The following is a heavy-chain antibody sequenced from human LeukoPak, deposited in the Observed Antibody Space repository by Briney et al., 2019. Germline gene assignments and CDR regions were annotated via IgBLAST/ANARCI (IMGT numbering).Heavy chain of an antibody. CDR3: ARDPGGLLRIFDY. Sequence: PGGSLRLSCAASGFTFSSYWMSWVRQAPGKGLEWVANIKQDGSEKYYVDSVKGRFTISRDNAKNSLYLQMNSLRAEDTAVYYCARDPGGLLRIFDYWGQGTLVTVSS. CDR2: IKQDGSEK. J-gene: IGHJ4*02. V-gene: IGHV3-7*01. D-gene: IGHD5/OR15-5a*01. CDR1: GFTFSSYW.